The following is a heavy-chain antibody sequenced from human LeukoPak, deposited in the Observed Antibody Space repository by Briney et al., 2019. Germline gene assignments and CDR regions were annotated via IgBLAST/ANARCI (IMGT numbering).Heavy chain of an antibody. CDR3: ARGRTGESDYFDY. CDR1: GLTVSSNY. CDR2: IYSGGST. D-gene: IGHD7-27*01. J-gene: IGHJ4*02. Sequence: HPGGSLRLSCAASGLTVSSNYMSWVRQAPGKGLEWVSVIYSGGSTYYADSVKGRFTISRDNSKNTLYLQMNSLRAEDTAVYYCARGRTGESDYFDYWGQGTLVTVSS. V-gene: IGHV3-66*01.